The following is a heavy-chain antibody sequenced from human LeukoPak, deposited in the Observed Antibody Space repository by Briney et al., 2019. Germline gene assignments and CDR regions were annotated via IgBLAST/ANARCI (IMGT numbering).Heavy chain of an antibody. CDR1: GGSIASGGYY. V-gene: IGHV4-31*03. Sequence: SETLSLTCTVSGGSIASGGYYWSWIRRHPGKGLEWIGYIYYSGSTYYNPSLKSRVTISVDTSKNQFSLKLSSVTAADTAVYYCAREKAGDYVFHRHFDYWGQGTLVTVSS. CDR3: AREKAGDYVFHRHFDY. CDR2: IYYSGST. J-gene: IGHJ4*02. D-gene: IGHD4-17*01.